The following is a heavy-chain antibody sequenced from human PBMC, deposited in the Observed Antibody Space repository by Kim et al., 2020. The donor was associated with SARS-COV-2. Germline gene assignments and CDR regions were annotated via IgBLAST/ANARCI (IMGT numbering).Heavy chain of an antibody. J-gene: IGHJ3*02. V-gene: IGHV3-48*03. CDR3: ARDTSHSGYARDDAFDI. CDR2: ISSSGSTI. D-gene: IGHD5-12*01. Sequence: GGSLRLSCAASGFTFSSYEMNWVRQAPGKGLEWVSYISSSGSTIYYADSVKGRFTISRDNAKNSLYLQMNSLRAEDTAVYYCARDTSHSGYARDDAFDIWGQGTMVTVSS. CDR1: GFTFSSYE.